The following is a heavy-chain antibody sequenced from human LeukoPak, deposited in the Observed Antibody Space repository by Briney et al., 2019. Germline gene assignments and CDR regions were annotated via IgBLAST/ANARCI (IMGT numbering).Heavy chain of an antibody. CDR3: AREKGELLAVFDY. D-gene: IGHD1-26*01. CDR2: ISSSGSTI. V-gene: IGHV3-11*04. CDR1: GFTFSDYY. Sequence: GGSLRLSCAASGFTFSDYYMSWIRQAPGKGLEWVSYISSSGSTIYYADSVKGRFTISRDNAKNSLYLQMNSLRAEDTAVHYCAREKGELLAVFDYWGQGTLVTVSS. J-gene: IGHJ4*02.